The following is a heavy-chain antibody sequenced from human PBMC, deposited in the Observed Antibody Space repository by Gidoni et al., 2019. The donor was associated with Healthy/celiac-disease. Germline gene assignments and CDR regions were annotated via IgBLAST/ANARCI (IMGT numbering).Heavy chain of an antibody. Sequence: EVQLLESGGGLVQPGGSLRHACAASGCTCSSYAMSWVRQAPGQGLEWVSAISVSGGSTSYADSVKGRFTISRDNSKNTLYLQMNSLRAEDTAVYYCAKDLRTTGWMIYFDYWGQGTLVTDSS. J-gene: IGHJ4*02. CDR1: GCTCSSYA. D-gene: IGHD1-7*01. V-gene: IGHV3-23*01. CDR2: ISVSGGST. CDR3: AKDLRTTGWMIYFDY.